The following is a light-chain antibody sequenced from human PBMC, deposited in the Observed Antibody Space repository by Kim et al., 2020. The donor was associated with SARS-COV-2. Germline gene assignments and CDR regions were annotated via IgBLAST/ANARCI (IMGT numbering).Light chain of an antibody. J-gene: IGKJ1*01. Sequence: ASVEDRLTITWRSSQSIAFHLGWYQQTPGKAPQRLIYAASNLQNGVPSRFNGSRSGTEFTLTISTLQPEDFATYYCLQHDKYPWTFGQGTKVDIK. CDR2: AAS. CDR1: QSIAFH. V-gene: IGKV1-17*01. CDR3: LQHDKYPWT.